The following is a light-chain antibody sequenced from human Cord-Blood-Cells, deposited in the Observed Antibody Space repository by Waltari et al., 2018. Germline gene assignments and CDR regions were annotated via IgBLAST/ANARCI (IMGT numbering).Light chain of an antibody. CDR1: KLGDKY. V-gene: IGLV3-1*01. CDR3: QAWDSSTAWV. CDR2: QDS. Sequence: SYELTQPPSVSVSPGQTASITCPGDKLGDKYACWYQQKPGQSPVLVIYQDSKRPSGMPERFSGSNSGNTATLNISGTQAMDEADYYCQAWDSSTAWVFGGGTKLTVL. J-gene: IGLJ3*02.